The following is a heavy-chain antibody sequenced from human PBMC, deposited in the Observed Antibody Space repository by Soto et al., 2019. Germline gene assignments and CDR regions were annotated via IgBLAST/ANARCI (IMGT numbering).Heavy chain of an antibody. V-gene: IGHV3-30*18. Sequence: GGSLRLSCAASGFTFSSYGMHWVRQAPGKGLEWVAVISYDGSNKYYADSVKGRFTISRDNSKNTLYLQMNSLRAEDTAVYYCAKDLSVHYYNSSGYAWFDPWGQGTLVTVSS. CDR2: ISYDGSNK. CDR3: AKDLSVHYYNSSGYAWFDP. CDR1: GFTFSSYG. J-gene: IGHJ5*02. D-gene: IGHD3-22*01.